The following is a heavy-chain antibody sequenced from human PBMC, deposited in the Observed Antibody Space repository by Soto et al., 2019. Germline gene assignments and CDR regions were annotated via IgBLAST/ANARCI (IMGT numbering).Heavy chain of an antibody. CDR1: GFDFHTYD. Sequence: EVQLVESGGDLTQPGGSLRLSCAASGFDFHTYDMSWVRQAPGKGLMWLSYIDNDGDTIYYADSVKGRFTISRDNDKKSLFLQMNSLRLEDTAVYFCARETPHPWGFGFGARLRDGAFDIWGQGTTVTVSS. CDR3: ARETPHPWGFGFGARLRDGAFDI. J-gene: IGHJ3*02. D-gene: IGHD3-10*01. V-gene: IGHV3-48*03. CDR2: IDNDGDTI.